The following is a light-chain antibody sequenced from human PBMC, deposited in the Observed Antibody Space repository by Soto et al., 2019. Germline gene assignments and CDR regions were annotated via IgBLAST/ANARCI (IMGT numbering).Light chain of an antibody. CDR1: QSISSW. J-gene: IGKJ1*01. CDR3: QQYENYWT. V-gene: IGKV1-5*01. CDR2: DAS. Sequence: DIQMTQSPSTLSASVGDRVTMTCRASQSISSWVAWYQQKPGKAPKLLIYDASSLESGVPSRFSGSGSGTEFSLTISNLQPDDCATYYCQQYENYWTFGQGTKVDIK.